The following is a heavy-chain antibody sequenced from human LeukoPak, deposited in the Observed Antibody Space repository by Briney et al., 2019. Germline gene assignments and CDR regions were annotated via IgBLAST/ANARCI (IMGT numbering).Heavy chain of an antibody. CDR1: GLTFSSYG. V-gene: IGHV3-23*01. Sequence: GGSLRLSCAASGLTFSSYGMSWVRQAPGRGLEWVSAISTTGGTTYYADSVRGRFTISRDNSRNTLYLQMNSLRAEDKAIYYCAKNGDRGAYCSGGTYYYYYMDVWGKGTTVTISS. D-gene: IGHD2-15*01. J-gene: IGHJ6*03. CDR3: AKNGDRGAYCSGGTYYYYYMDV. CDR2: ISTTGGTT.